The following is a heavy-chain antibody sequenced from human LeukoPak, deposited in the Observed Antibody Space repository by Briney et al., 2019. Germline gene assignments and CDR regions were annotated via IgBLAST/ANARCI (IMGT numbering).Heavy chain of an antibody. D-gene: IGHD6-13*01. V-gene: IGHV3-74*01. CDR3: ARVKQQLVRLLGRDTTYYYYYYMDV. Sequence: GGSLRLSCAASGFTFSSYWMHWVRQAPGKGLVWVSRIKSDESSTSYADSVKGRFTISRDNAKNSLFLQMNSLRAEDTAVYFCARVKQQLVRLLGRDTTYYYYYYMDVWGKGTTVTVSS. CDR2: IKSDESST. CDR1: GFTFSSYW. J-gene: IGHJ6*03.